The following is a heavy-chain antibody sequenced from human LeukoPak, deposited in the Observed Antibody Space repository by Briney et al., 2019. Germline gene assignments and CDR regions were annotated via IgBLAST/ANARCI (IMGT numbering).Heavy chain of an antibody. CDR1: GYTFTSFG. V-gene: IGHV1-18*01. D-gene: IGHD1-26*01. CDR3: ARDQAVGATAGTFDY. J-gene: IGHJ4*02. CDR2: IGPNNGHT. Sequence: GASVKVSCKASGYTFTSFGISWVRQAPGQGLAWMGWIGPNNGHTNYAPNLQGRVTMTTDTSTSTAYMELTSLRSDDTAVYYCARDQAVGATAGTFDYRGQGTLVTVSS.